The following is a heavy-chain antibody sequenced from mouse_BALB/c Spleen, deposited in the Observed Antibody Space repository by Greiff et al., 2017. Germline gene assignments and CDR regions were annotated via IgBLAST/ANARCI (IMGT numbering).Heavy chain of an antibody. J-gene: IGHJ4*01. V-gene: IGHV1-54*01. CDR3: ARPYYRYDGGFFMDY. CDR1: GYAFTNYL. Sequence: VQLQQSGAELVRPGTSVKVSCKASGYAFTNYLIEWVKQRPGQGLEWIGVINPGSGGTNYNEKFKGKATLTADKSSSTAYMQLSSLTSDDSAVYFCARPYYRYDGGFFMDYWGQGTSVTVSS. CDR2: INPGSGGT. D-gene: IGHD2-14*01.